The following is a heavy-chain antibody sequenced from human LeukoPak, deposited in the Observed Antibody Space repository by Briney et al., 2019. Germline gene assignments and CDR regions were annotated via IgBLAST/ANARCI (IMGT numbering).Heavy chain of an antibody. CDR2: ISGSGGST. V-gene: IGHV3-23*01. Sequence: GSLRLSCAASGFTFSSYGMSWVRQAPGKGLEWVSAISGSGGSTYYADSMKGRFTISRDNAKNSLYLQMNSLRAEDTAVYYCAKSFWWFGEFSPFDYWGQGTLVTVSS. J-gene: IGHJ4*02. D-gene: IGHD3-10*01. CDR3: AKSFWWFGEFSPFDY. CDR1: GFTFSSYG.